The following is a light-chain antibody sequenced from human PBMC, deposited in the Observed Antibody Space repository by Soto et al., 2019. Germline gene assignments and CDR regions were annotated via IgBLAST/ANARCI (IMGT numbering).Light chain of an antibody. CDR3: KHYNSYSEA. V-gene: IGKV3-15*01. CDR2: DTS. J-gene: IGKJ1*01. CDR1: QSGNRQ. Sequence: EIVMTQAPASLSVTPSERATLSGMVSQSGNRQVLWYQHRPGQAPRLLIYDTSARATGVPDRFSGSGSGTEFTLTISSLQPDDFAAYYCKHYNSYSEAFGQGTKVDIK.